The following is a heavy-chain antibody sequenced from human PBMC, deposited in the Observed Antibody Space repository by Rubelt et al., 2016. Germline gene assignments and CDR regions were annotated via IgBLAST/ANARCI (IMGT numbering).Heavy chain of an antibody. CDR2: IYYSGST. CDR3: ARGRFLEWLPPDY. CDR1: GGSISSSSYY. J-gene: IGHJ4*02. V-gene: IGHV4-39*01. D-gene: IGHD3-3*01. Sequence: QLQLQESGPGLVKLSETLSLTCTVSGGSISSSSYYWGWIRQPPGKGLEWIGSIYYSGSTYYSPSLKSRVTISVATSKTQFSLKRSSGTAADTAVYYCARGRFLEWLPPDYWGQGTLVTVSS.